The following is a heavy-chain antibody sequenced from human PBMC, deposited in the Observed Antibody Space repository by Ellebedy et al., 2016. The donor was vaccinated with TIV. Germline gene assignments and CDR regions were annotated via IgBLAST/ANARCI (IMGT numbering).Heavy chain of an antibody. CDR1: GGSISSGGYY. Sequence: SETLSLXXTVSGGSISSGGYYWSWIRQHPGKGLEWIGYIYYSGSTYYNPSLKSRVTISVDTSKNQFSLKLSSVTAADTAVYYCARDGNGNSGYYNQPVYYYGMDVWGQGTTVTVSS. J-gene: IGHJ6*02. CDR3: ARDGNGNSGYYNQPVYYYGMDV. CDR2: IYYSGST. V-gene: IGHV4-31*03. D-gene: IGHD3-22*01.